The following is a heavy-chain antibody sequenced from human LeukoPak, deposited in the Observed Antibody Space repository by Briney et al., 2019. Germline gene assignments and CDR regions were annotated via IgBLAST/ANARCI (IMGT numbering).Heavy chain of an antibody. V-gene: IGHV1-2*06. CDR1: GYTFTDHD. Sequence: GASVKVSCKTSGYTFTDHDMHWVRQAPGQGLEWVGRISTSTGGTTYSQSVQGRVTMTRDTSISTGYMELSRLKSDDTAVYYCTRDHFGSYLAWGQGTLVTVSS. J-gene: IGHJ4*02. CDR2: ISTSTGGT. D-gene: IGHD1-26*01. CDR3: TRDHFGSYLA.